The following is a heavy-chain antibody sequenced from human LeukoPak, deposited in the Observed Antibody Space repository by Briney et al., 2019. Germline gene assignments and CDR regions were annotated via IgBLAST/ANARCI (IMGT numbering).Heavy chain of an antibody. Sequence: GGSLRLSCAASGFTFSDYYMSWIRQAPGKGLEWVSYISSSGSTIYCADSVKGRFTISRDNAKNSLYLQMNSLRAEDTAVYYYARDPVHQGSHGFDYWGQGTLVTVSS. CDR1: GFTFSDYY. D-gene: IGHD1-26*01. V-gene: IGHV3-11*01. CDR3: ARDPVHQGSHGFDY. CDR2: ISSSGSTI. J-gene: IGHJ4*02.